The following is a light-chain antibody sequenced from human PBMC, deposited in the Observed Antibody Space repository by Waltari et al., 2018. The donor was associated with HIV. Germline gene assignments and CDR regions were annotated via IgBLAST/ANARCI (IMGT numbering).Light chain of an antibody. CDR1: SSNIGAGYD. V-gene: IGLV1-40*01. CDR2: GNS. CDR3: QSYDSSLSGSV. Sequence: QSVLTQPPSVSGVPGQRVTISCTGSSSNIGAGYDVHWYQQLPGTAPKLLIYGNSNRPSGVPDRFSGSKSGTSASLAITVLQAEDEADYYCQSYDSSLSGSVFGGGTKLTVL. J-gene: IGLJ3*02.